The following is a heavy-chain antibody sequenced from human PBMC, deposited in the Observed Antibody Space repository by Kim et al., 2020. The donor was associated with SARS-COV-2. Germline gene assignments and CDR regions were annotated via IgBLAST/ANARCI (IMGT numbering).Heavy chain of an antibody. CDR1: GDSVSSNSAA. D-gene: IGHD1-26*01. Sequence: SQTLSLTCAISGDSVSSNSAAWNWIRQSPSRGLEWLGRTYYRSKWYNDYAVSVKSRITINPDTSKNQFSLQLNSVTPEDTAVYYCARDGREKGGATDYYYYGMDVWGQGTTVTVSS. CDR3: ARDGREKGGATDYYYYGMDV. V-gene: IGHV6-1*01. J-gene: IGHJ6*02. CDR2: TYYRSKWYN.